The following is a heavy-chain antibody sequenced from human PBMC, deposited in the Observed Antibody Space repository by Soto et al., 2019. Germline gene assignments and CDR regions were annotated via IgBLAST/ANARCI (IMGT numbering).Heavy chain of an antibody. CDR1: GYSFTNYW. CDR2: IYPGDSDT. J-gene: IGHJ4*02. D-gene: IGHD2-2*01. CDR3: ARHLLYCRSSSCSGSFDV. Sequence: PGESLKISCKGSGYSFTNYWIGWVRQMPGKGLEWMGIIYPGDSDTRYSPSFQGQVTISADKSISTAYLQWSSLKASDTAMYYCARHLLYCRSSSCSGSFDVWGPGPRVTLSS. V-gene: IGHV5-51*01.